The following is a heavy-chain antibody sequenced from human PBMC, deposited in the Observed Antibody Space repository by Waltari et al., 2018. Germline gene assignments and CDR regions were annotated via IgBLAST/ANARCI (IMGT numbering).Heavy chain of an antibody. CDR1: GGSISSHY. Sequence: QVQLQESGPGLVKPSETLSLTCTVSGGSISSHYWSWIRQPPGKGLEWIGYIYYSGSTNYNPSLKSRVTISVDTSKNQFSPKLSSVTAADTAVYYCAREVAAAGINYFDYWGQGTLVTVSS. J-gene: IGHJ4*02. CDR3: AREVAAAGINYFDY. V-gene: IGHV4-59*11. D-gene: IGHD6-13*01. CDR2: IYYSGST.